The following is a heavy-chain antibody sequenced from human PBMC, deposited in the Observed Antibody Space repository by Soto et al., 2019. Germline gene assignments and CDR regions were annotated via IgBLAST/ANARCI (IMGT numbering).Heavy chain of an antibody. J-gene: IGHJ4*02. D-gene: IGHD3-10*01. CDR1: GFTFSSYA. V-gene: IGHV3-23*01. CDR2: ISGSGGST. CDR3: ASCWFYRGYFDY. Sequence: EVQLLESGGGLVQPGGSLRLSCAASGFTFSSYAMSWVRQAPGKGLEWVSAISGSGGSTYYADSVKGRFTISRDNSKNALYLQMNSLRAEDTAVYYCASCWFYRGYFDYWGQGTLVTVSS.